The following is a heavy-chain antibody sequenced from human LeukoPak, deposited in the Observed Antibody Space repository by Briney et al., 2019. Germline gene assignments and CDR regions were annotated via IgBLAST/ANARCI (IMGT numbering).Heavy chain of an antibody. V-gene: IGHV4-4*07. CDR1: GGSISSYY. J-gene: IGHJ6*03. Sequence: ETLSLTCTVSGGSISSYYWSWIRQPAGKGLEWIGRIYTSGSTNYNPSLKSRVTMSVDTSKNQFPLKLSSVTAADTAVYYCARERCSSTSCYSRYYYYMDVWGKGTTVTVSS. CDR3: ARERCSSTSCYSRYYYYMDV. D-gene: IGHD2-2*01. CDR2: IYTSGST.